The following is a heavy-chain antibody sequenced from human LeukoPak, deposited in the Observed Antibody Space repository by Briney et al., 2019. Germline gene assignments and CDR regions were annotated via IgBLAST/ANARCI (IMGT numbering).Heavy chain of an antibody. CDR2: IKDDGSEK. V-gene: IGHV3-7*01. CDR1: GFTFSTRW. CDR3: VIGGRGDY. D-gene: IGHD3-10*01. J-gene: IGHJ4*02. Sequence: GGSLRLSCAASGFTFSTRWMSWVRQAPGKGLEWVANIKDDGSEKYYADSVKGRFTISRDNAKNSLYLQMNSLRAEDTAVYYCVIGGRGDYWGQGTLVTVSS.